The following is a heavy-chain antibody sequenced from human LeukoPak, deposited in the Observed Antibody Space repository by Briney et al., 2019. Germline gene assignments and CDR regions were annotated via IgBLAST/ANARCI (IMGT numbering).Heavy chain of an antibody. J-gene: IGHJ4*02. Sequence: KPSETLSLTCTVSGGSISSSSYYWGWIRQPPGKGLEWIGSIYYSGSTYYNPSLKSRVTISVDTSKDQFSLKLSSVTAADTAVYYCARESMTTVDYFDYWGQGTLVTVSS. D-gene: IGHD4-23*01. CDR3: ARESMTTVDYFDY. V-gene: IGHV4-39*01. CDR2: IYYSGST. CDR1: GGSISSSSYY.